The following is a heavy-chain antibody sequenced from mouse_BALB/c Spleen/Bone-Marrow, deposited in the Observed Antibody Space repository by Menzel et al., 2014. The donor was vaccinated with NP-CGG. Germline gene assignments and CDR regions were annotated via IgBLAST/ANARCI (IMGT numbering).Heavy chain of an antibody. CDR1: GFSLTSYG. V-gene: IGHV2-9*02. Sequence: ESGPGLVAPSQSLSITCTVSGFSLTSYGVHWVRQPPGKGLEWLGVIWAGGSTNYNSALMSRLSISKDNSKSQVFLKMDSLQTDDTAMYYCASMITTAWFAYWGQGTLVTVSA. CDR2: IWAGGST. CDR3: ASMITTAWFAY. J-gene: IGHJ3*01. D-gene: IGHD2-4*01.